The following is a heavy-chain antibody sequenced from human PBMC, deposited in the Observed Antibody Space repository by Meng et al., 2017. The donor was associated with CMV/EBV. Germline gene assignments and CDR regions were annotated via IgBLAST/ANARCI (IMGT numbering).Heavy chain of an antibody. J-gene: IGHJ4*02. V-gene: IGHV2-5*02. CDR1: GFSLSTSGVG. CDR2: IYWDDDK. D-gene: IGHD3-22*01. Sequence: QIPLKGSGPTLLKPPPTPTLTCTFSGFSLSTSGVGVGWIRQPPGKALEWLALIYWDDDKRYSPSLKSRLTITKDTSKNQVVLTMTNMDPVDTATYYCARLYDSSGYYLGYFDYWGQGTLVTVSS. CDR3: ARLYDSSGYYLGYFDY.